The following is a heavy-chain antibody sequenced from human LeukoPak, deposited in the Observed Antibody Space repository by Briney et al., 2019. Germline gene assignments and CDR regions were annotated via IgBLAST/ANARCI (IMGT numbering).Heavy chain of an antibody. CDR1: GFTFSTYD. V-gene: IGHV1-8*02. J-gene: IGHJ4*02. CDR2: TNTNSANT. D-gene: IGHD2-2*01. Sequence: ASVKVSCKTSGFTFSTYDINWLRQAAGQGLEWMGWTNTNSANTGFAQKFQGRAAITRDTSTATAYLELSGLTSEDTAVYYCARAIRYQLLSDYWGQGTLVTVSS. CDR3: ARAIRYQLLSDY.